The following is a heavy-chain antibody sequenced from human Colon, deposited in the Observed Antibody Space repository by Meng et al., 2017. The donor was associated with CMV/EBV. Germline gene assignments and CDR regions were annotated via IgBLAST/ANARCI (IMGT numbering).Heavy chain of an antibody. CDR3: VRDHCSGSNCHWFDP. J-gene: IGHJ5*02. Sequence: SETLSLTCTVSGYSITTGYYWGWVRQSPGKGLEWIGNVYHSGSTYYTPSLESRVTISVDTSQNQFSLNLGSVTAADTAVYYCVRDHCSGSNCHWFDPWGQGTQVTVSS. CDR1: GYSITTGYY. D-gene: IGHD2-15*01. CDR2: VYHSGST. V-gene: IGHV4-38-2*02.